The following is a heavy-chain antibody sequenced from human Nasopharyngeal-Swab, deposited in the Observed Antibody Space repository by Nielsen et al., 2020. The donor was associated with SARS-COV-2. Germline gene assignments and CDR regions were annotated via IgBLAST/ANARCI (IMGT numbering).Heavy chain of an antibody. Sequence: GGSLRLSCAASGFIFSSYDMHWVRQAPGKGLEWVAVISYDESNKYYADSVKGRFTISRDNSKNTLYLQMNSLRAEDTAVYYCARAGGGYSYADYWGQGTLVTVSS. V-gene: IGHV3-30-3*01. D-gene: IGHD5-18*01. J-gene: IGHJ4*02. CDR2: ISYDESNK. CDR1: GFIFSSYD. CDR3: ARAGGGYSYADY.